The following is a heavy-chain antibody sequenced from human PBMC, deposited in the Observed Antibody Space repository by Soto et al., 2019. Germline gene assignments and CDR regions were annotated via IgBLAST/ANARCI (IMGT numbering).Heavy chain of an antibody. CDR2: VYWNDDK. V-gene: IGHV2-5*01. J-gene: IGHJ4*02. CDR3: AHRHFNKVAYYDY. Sequence: QITLKESGPTLVKPTQTLTLTCTGSGFSLSTNGVGVGWIRQPPGKALEWLAIVYWNDDKRYSPSLESRLTIAKDASKNHVALTMTNMDPVDTATYYCAHRHFNKVAYYDYWGQGTLVTVSS. CDR1: GFSLSTNGVG.